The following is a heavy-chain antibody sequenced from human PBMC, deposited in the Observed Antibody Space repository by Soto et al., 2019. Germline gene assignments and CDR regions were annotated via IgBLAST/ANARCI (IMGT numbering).Heavy chain of an antibody. D-gene: IGHD5-18*01. Sequence: QVQLVESGGGLVKPGGSLRLSCAASGFTFSDYYMSWIRQAPGKGLEWVSDISSSGSTIDYADSVKGRFTISRDNAKNTPYMQMNSLRAEDTAVYYCARDPDGYSALFDYWGQGTLCTVSS. CDR2: ISSSGSTI. CDR3: ARDPDGYSALFDY. CDR1: GFTFSDYY. V-gene: IGHV3-11*01. J-gene: IGHJ4*02.